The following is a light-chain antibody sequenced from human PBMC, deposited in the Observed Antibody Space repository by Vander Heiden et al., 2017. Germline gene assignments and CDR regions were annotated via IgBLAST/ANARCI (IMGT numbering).Light chain of an antibody. J-gene: IGKJ3*01. CDR3: QQSNIIPLT. CDR2: AAS. Sequence: DIQMTQSPSSLSASVGDRVTITCRASQSISRGLNWYQQKPGKAPKLLISAASNLQGGVPSRFSGIGSGTDFTLTVSSLQPEDFATYYCQQSNIIPLTFGPGTRVDI. CDR1: QSISRG. V-gene: IGKV1-39*01.